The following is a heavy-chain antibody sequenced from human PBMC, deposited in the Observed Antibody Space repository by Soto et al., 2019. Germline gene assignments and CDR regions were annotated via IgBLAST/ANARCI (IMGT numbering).Heavy chain of an antibody. Sequence: GGSLRLSCAASEFTFSRYWMNWVRQAPGKGLEWVANIKEDGSEKYYVDSVKGRFTISRDNAKNLLYLQMNSLRAEDTAVYYCARVRNSPIYYWIGGEYYYYMDFWGQGTTVPVSS. J-gene: IGHJ6*03. CDR3: ARVRNSPIYYWIGGEYYYYMDF. CDR2: IKEDGSEK. CDR1: EFTFSRYW. V-gene: IGHV3-7*01. D-gene: IGHD1-1*01.